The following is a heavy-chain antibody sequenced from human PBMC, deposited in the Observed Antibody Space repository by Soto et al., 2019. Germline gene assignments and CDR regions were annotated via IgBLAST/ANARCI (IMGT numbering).Heavy chain of an antibody. CDR3: ATSNWFDP. J-gene: IGHJ5*02. CDR2: VYYSGST. CDR1: GGSISSSSYY. V-gene: IGHV4-39*01. Sequence: QLQLQESGPGLVKPSETLSLTCTVSGGSISSSSYYWGWIRQPPGKGLERIGSVYYSGSTYYNPSLKSRVTMSVDTSKNQFSLKLSSVTAADTAVYYCATSNWFDPWGQGTLVTVSS.